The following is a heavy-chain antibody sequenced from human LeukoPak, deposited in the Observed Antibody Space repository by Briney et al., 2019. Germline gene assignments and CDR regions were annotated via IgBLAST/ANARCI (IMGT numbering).Heavy chain of an antibody. J-gene: IGHJ6*02. D-gene: IGHD6-13*01. CDR3: ARDGASSSWYFFYYYGMDV. V-gene: IGHV3-7*03. Sequence: GGSLRLPCAASGFTFSSYWMSWVRQAPGKGLEWVANIKQDGSEKYYVDSVKGRFTISRDNAKNSLYLQMNSLRAEDTAVYYCARDGASSSWYFFYYYGMDVWGQGTTVTVSS. CDR1: GFTFSSYW. CDR2: IKQDGSEK.